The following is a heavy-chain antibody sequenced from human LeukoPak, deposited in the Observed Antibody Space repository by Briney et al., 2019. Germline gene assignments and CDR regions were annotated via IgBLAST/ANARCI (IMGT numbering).Heavy chain of an antibody. J-gene: IGHJ3*02. Sequence: PGGSLRLSRAVSGFTSISYFMHWVRPVPGKRLVWVARLRNDDGSTNYADSVKGRFTISRDSAKNTLYLQMITLRDEDTAMYYCARGRAGGPDVFDMWGQGTMVTVSS. V-gene: IGHV3-74*01. D-gene: IGHD6-13*01. CDR1: GFTSISYF. CDR3: ARGRAGGPDVFDM. CDR2: LRNDDGST.